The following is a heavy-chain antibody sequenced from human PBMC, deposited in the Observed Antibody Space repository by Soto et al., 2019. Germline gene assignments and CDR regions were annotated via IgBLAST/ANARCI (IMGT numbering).Heavy chain of an antibody. V-gene: IGHV3-23*01. CDR1: GFTFKNFD. CDR2: IGGSGSSA. D-gene: IGHD3-10*01. CDR3: AKDAVAYNGEWDWFDL. J-gene: IGHJ5*02. Sequence: EVQLLESGGGLVQPGGSLRLSCAASGFTFKNFDVSWVRQAPGKGMEWVSAIGGSGSSANYADSVKGRFTVSRDDSKRTLYLQMSGLSVDDTALYYCAKDAVAYNGEWDWFDLWGQGTLVTVSS.